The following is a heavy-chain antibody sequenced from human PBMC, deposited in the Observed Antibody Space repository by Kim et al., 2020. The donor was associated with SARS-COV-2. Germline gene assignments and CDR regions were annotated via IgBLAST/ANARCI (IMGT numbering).Heavy chain of an antibody. Sequence: SETLSLTCAVSGGSISSSNWWSWVRQPPGQGLEWIGEIYHSGSTNYNPSLKSRVTISVYKSKNQFSLKLSSVTAADTAVYYCARWSSSGPKGDYYYGMDVWGQGTTVPVSS. CDR1: GGSISSSNW. V-gene: IGHV4-4*02. CDR2: IYHSGST. CDR3: ARWSSSGPKGDYYYGMDV. J-gene: IGHJ6*02. D-gene: IGHD6-19*01.